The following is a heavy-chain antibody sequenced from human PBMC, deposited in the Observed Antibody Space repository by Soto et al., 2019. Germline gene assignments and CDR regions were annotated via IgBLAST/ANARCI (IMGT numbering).Heavy chain of an antibody. V-gene: IGHV1-8*01. D-gene: IGHD3-3*01. Sequence: ASVKVSCKASGYTFTSYDINWVRQATGQGLEWMGWMNPNSGNTGYAQKFQGRVTMTRNTSISTAYMELSSLRSEDTAVYYCASPALNYDFWSGYSFDIWGQGTMVTVSS. CDR1: GYTFTSYD. CDR2: MNPNSGNT. J-gene: IGHJ3*02. CDR3: ASPALNYDFWSGYSFDI.